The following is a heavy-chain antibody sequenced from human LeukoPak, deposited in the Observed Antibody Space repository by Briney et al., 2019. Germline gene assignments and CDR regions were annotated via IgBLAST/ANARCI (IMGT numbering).Heavy chain of an antibody. CDR2: IYHSGST. D-gene: IGHD1-14*01. J-gene: IGHJ5*02. V-gene: IGHV4-30-2*01. CDR1: GGSISSGGYY. CDR3: ARDRVGRAPENH. Sequence: PSETLSLTCTVSGGSISSGGYYWSWIRQPPGKGLEWIGYIYHSGSTYYNPSLKSRVTISVDRSKNQFSLKLSSVTAADTAVYYCARDRVGRAPENHWGQGTLVTVSS.